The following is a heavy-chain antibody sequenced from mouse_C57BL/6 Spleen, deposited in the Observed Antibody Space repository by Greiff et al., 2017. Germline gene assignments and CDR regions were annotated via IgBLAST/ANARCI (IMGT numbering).Heavy chain of an antibody. CDR1: GYSFTGYY. J-gene: IGHJ3*01. CDR3: ARSERRGFAY. V-gene: IGHV1-42*01. CDR2: INPSTGGT. Sequence: VQLQQSGPELVKPGASVKISCKASGYSFTGYYMNWVKQSPEKSLEWIGEINPSTGGTTYNQKFKAKATLTVDKSSSTAYMQLKSLTSEDSAVYYCARSERRGFAYWGQGTLVTVSA.